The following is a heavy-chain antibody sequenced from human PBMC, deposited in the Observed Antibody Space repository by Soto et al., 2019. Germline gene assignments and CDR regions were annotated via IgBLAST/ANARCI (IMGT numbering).Heavy chain of an antibody. J-gene: IGHJ6*02. CDR3: ASSSSWQGPEDYYYYGMDV. CDR2: IYPGDSDT. CDR1: GYSFTSYW. V-gene: IGHV5-51*01. Sequence: GESLKISCKGSGYSFTSYWIGWVRQMPGKGLEWMGIIYPGDSDTRYSPSFQGQVTISADKSISTAYLQWSSLKASDTAMYYCASSSSWQGPEDYYYYGMDVWGQGTTVNVSS. D-gene: IGHD6-13*01.